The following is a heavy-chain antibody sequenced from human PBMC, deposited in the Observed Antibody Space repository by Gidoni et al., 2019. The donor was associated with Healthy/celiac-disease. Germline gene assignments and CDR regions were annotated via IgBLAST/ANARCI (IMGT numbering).Heavy chain of an antibody. CDR2: IWYDGSNK. J-gene: IGHJ4*02. CDR3: ARERITMVRGVIGGYYFDY. V-gene: IGHV3-33*01. Sequence: QVQLVESGGGVVQPGRSLRLSCAASGFTFSSYGMHWVRQAPGTGLEWVAVIWYDGSNKYYADSVKGRFTISRDNSKNTLYLQMNSLRAEDTAVYYCARERITMVRGVIGGYYFDYWGQGTLVTVSS. CDR1: GFTFSSYG. D-gene: IGHD3-10*01.